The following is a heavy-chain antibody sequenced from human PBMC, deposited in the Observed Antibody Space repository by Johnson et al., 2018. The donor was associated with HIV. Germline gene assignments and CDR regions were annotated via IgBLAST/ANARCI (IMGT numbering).Heavy chain of an antibody. J-gene: IGHJ3*01. CDR1: GCTFSSYD. V-gene: IGHV3-13*01. CDR2: IGPAGDT. D-gene: IGHD3-22*01. Sequence: VQLVESGGGLVQPGGSLRLSCAASGCTFSSYDMHWVRQATGKGLEWVSTIGPAGDTYYPGSVKGRFTISRDNSKNTLYLQMNSLRAEDTAVYYCARDNNDSGGYLGALDLWGQGTMVTVSS. CDR3: ARDNNDSGGYLGALDL.